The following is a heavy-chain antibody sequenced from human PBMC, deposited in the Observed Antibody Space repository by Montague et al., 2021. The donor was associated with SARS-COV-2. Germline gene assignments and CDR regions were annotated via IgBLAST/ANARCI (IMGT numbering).Heavy chain of an antibody. CDR1: GFIFSSYS. D-gene: IGHD4-23*01. Sequence: SLRLSCAAPGFIFSSYSMNWVRQAPGKGLEWVSYISSSSSTKHYADSVKGRFTISRDNAKNSLYLQMNSLRAEDTAVCYCARDIGGYFDLWGRGTLVTVSS. V-gene: IGHV3-48*04. J-gene: IGHJ2*01. CDR3: ARDIGGYFDL. CDR2: ISSSSSTK.